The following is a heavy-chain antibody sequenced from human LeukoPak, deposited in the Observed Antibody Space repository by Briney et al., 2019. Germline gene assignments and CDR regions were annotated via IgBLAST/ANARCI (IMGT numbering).Heavy chain of an antibody. V-gene: IGHV4-39*07. CDR3: ARGWDVDTAMPTGYNWFDP. J-gene: IGHJ5*02. CDR2: IYYSGST. D-gene: IGHD5-18*01. Sequence: SETLSLTCTVSGGSISSSSYYWGWIRQPPGKGLEWIGSIYYSGSTYYNPSLKSRVTISVDTSKNQFSLKLSSVTAADTAVYYCARGWDVDTAMPTGYNWFDPWGQGTLVTVSS. CDR1: GGSISSSSYY.